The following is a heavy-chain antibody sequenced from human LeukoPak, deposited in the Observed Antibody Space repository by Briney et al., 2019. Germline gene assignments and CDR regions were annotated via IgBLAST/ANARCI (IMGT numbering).Heavy chain of an antibody. D-gene: IGHD3-10*01. CDR2: ISGSGGTT. CDR3: AREGLWFGNYAGPSSYFDY. CDR1: GFTFSSYG. J-gene: IGHJ4*02. V-gene: IGHV3-23*01. Sequence: GGSLRLSCAASGFTFSSYGMSWVRQAPGKGLEWVAAISGSGGTTYYADSVKGRFTISRDNSKNTLYLQMNSLRSDDTAVYYCAREGLWFGNYAGPSSYFDYWGQGTLVTVSS.